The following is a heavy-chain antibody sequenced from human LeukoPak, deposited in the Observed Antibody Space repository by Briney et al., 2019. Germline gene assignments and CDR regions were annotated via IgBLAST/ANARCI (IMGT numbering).Heavy chain of an antibody. V-gene: IGHV3-23*01. J-gene: IGHJ4*02. CDR2: ISGSGDST. CDR3: AARPTNAAVAPSDY. Sequence: PGGSLRLSCAASGFTSNCCAMSWVRQAPGKGLEWVSGISGSGDSTYYADSVKGRFTISRDNSRNTLYLQMNSLRAEDTATYSCAARPTNAAVAPSDYWGQGTLVTVSS. D-gene: IGHD6-13*01. CDR1: GFTSNCCA.